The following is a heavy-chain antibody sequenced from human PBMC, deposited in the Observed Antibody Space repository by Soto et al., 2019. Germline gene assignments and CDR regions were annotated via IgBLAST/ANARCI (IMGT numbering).Heavy chain of an antibody. Sequence: SETLSLTCAVYGGSFSGYYWSWIRQPPGKGLEWIGEINHSGSTNYNPSLKSRVTISVDTSKNQFSLKLSSVTAADTAVYYCGRGGLTRTHDFSGDYYHAMDVWGKGTTVTVSS. CDR2: INHSGST. CDR3: GRGGLTRTHDFSGDYYHAMDV. V-gene: IGHV4-34*01. D-gene: IGHD3-3*01. CDR1: GGSFSGYY. J-gene: IGHJ6*04.